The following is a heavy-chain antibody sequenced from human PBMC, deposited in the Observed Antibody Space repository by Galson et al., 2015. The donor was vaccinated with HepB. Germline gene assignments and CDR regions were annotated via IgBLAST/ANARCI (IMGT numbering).Heavy chain of an antibody. V-gene: IGHV1-3*01. CDR2: INAGNGNT. D-gene: IGHD6-6*01. CDR1: GYTFTSYA. J-gene: IGHJ4*02. Sequence: SVKVSCKASGYTFTSYAMHWVRQAPGQRLEWMGWINAGNGNTKYSQKFQGRVTITRDTSASTAYMELSSLRSEDTAVYYCARERFIAARPSSHNFDYWGQGTLVTVSS. CDR3: ARERFIAARPSSHNFDY.